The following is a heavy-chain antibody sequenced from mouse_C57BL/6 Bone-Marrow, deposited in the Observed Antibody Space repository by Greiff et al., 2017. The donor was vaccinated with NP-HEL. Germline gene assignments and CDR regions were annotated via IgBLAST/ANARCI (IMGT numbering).Heavy chain of an antibody. Sequence: VHLVESGPELVKPGASVKISCKASGYAFSSSWMNWVKQRPGKGLEWIGRIYPGDGDTNYNGKFKGKATLTADKSSSTAYMQLSSLTSEDSAVYFCASDYYGRGLAYWGQGTLVTVSA. D-gene: IGHD1-1*01. CDR3: ASDYYGRGLAY. J-gene: IGHJ3*01. V-gene: IGHV1-82*01. CDR2: IYPGDGDT. CDR1: GYAFSSSW.